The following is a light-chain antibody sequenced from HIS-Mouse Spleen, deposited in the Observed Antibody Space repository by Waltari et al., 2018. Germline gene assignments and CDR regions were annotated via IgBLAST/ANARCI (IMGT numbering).Light chain of an antibody. CDR3: YSTDSSGNHRV. Sequence: SYELTQPPSVSVSPGQTARITCSGDALPKKYAYWYQQKSGQAPVLVLYEDSKRPSGIPERGSGSSSGTMATLTISGAQVEDEADYYCYSTDSSGNHRVFGGGTKLTVL. CDR2: EDS. CDR1: ALPKKY. J-gene: IGLJ2*01. V-gene: IGLV3-10*01.